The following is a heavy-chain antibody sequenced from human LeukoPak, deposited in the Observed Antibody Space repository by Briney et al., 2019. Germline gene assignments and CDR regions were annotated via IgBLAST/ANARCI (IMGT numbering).Heavy chain of an antibody. CDR2: ISSSGSTI. CDR3: AELGITMIGGV. D-gene: IGHD3-10*02. Sequence: PGGSLRLSCAASGFTFSSYGMHWVRQAPGKGLEWVSYISSSGSTIYYADSVKGRFTISRVNAKNSLYLQMNSLRAEDTAVYYCAELGITMIGGVWGKGTTVTISS. CDR1: GFTFSSYG. J-gene: IGHJ6*04. V-gene: IGHV3-48*04.